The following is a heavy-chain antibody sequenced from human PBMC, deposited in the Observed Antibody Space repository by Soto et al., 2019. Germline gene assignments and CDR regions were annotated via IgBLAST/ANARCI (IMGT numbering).Heavy chain of an antibody. CDR2: ISRGDSYI. CDR1: GLTFSSYS. J-gene: IGHJ4*02. V-gene: IGHV3-21*01. D-gene: IGHD1-7*01. CDR3: VASPEGTCFIMD. Sequence: EVQLVESGGGLVKPGGSLRLSCAASGLTFSSYSMNWVRQAPGKGLEWVSSISRGDSYIYYADSVRGRFTISRDKAENSLLLEMNILRGEDTAVYFWVASPEGTCFIMDWGQGALVTVSS.